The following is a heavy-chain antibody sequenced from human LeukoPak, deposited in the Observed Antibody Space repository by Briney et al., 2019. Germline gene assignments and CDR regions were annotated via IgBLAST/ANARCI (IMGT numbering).Heavy chain of an antibody. CDR2: INPNSGGT. V-gene: IGHV1-2*02. J-gene: IGHJ4*02. Sequence: ASVKVSCKASGYTITGYYIHWVRQAPGQGLEWMRWINPNSGGTNYAQKFQGRVTMTRDTSINTAFMELSRLRSDDTAVYYCARDRHWNQGNFDYWGQGTLVTVSS. D-gene: IGHD1-1*01. CDR1: GYTITGYY. CDR3: ARDRHWNQGNFDY.